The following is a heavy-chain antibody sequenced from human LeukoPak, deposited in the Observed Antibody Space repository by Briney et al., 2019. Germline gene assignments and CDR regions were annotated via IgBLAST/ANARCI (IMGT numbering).Heavy chain of an antibody. V-gene: IGHV3-7*02. CDR2: IKEDGSDK. CDR1: GFSFSTYW. J-gene: IGHJ4*02. Sequence: GGSLRLPCAASGFSFSTYWMTWVRQAPGKGLEWVANIKEDGSDKYYLDSVKGRFTISRDNAKKSLYLQMTSLRVEDTAVYYCASGATGDALDYWGQGTLVTVSS. CDR3: ASGATGDALDY. D-gene: IGHD7-27*01.